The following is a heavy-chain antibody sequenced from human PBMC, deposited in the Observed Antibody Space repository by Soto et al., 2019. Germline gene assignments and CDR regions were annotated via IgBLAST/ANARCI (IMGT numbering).Heavy chain of an antibody. Sequence: PVGSLRLSCAASGFNFNSYWMHWVRQAPGKGLVWISRINSDGSSTYYADSVKGRFTISRDNAKNTLYLQMNSLRAEDTAVYYCATHLPNYWGQGTLVTVSS. CDR2: INSDGSST. V-gene: IGHV3-74*01. CDR3: ATHLPNY. J-gene: IGHJ4*02. CDR1: GFNFNSYW.